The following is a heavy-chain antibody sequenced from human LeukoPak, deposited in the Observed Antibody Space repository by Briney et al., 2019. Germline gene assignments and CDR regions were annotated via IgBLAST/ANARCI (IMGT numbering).Heavy chain of an antibody. CDR3: ARRFGYYFDY. CDR1: GYSFTTYW. Sequence: GKSLKISCKSSGYSFTTYWLAWVRQMAGKGLEWMGILYPGDSDTRYTPSFQGQVTISADKSISTAYLQWNSLKASDTAMYYCARRFGYYFDYWGQGTLVTVSS. CDR2: LYPGDSDT. V-gene: IGHV5-51*01. J-gene: IGHJ4*02. D-gene: IGHD3-16*01.